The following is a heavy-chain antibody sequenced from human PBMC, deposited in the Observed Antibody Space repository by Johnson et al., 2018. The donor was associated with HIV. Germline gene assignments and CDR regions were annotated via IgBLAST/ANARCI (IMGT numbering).Heavy chain of an antibody. J-gene: IGHJ3*02. D-gene: IGHD1-1*01. CDR2: IKQDGSEK. CDR1: GFTFSTYW. Sequence: VQLVESGGGLVQPGGSLRLSCEGSGFTFSTYWMSWLRQAPGKGLEWVANIKQDGSEKYYVDSVKGRFTISRDNAKNSLYLQMNSLRAEDTAVYYCAGEERGAFDIWGQGTMVTVSS. CDR3: AGEERGAFDI. V-gene: IGHV3-7*05.